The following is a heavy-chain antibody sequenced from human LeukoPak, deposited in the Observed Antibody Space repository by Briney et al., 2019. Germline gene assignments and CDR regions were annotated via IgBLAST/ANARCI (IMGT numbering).Heavy chain of an antibody. CDR2: INPNSGGT. V-gene: IGHV1-2*02. Sequence: ASVKVSCKASGYTFTGYYMHWVRQAPGQGLEWMGWINPNSGGTNYAQKFQGRVIMTRDTSISTAYMELSRLRSDDTAVYYCAREITMIVVNGGYAFDIWGQGTMVTVSS. CDR1: GYTFTGYY. J-gene: IGHJ3*02. D-gene: IGHD3-22*01. CDR3: AREITMIVVNGGYAFDI.